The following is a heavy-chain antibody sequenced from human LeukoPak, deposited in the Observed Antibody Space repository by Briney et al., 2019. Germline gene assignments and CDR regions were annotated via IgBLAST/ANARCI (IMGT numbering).Heavy chain of an antibody. V-gene: IGHV4-30-4*01. CDR2: IYYSGST. CDR1: GGSISSGDYY. J-gene: IGHJ4*02. CDR3: ARELTYADY. D-gene: IGHD4/OR15-4a*01. Sequence: SETLSLTCTVFGGSISSGDYYWSWIRQPPGKGLEWIGYIYYSGSTYYNPSLKSRVTMSVDMSKNQFSLKLSSVTAADTAVYYCARELTYADYWGQGTLVTVSS.